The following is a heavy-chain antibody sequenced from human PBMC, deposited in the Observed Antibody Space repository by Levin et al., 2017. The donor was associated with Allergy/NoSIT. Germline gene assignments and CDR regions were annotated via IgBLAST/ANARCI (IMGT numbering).Heavy chain of an antibody. V-gene: IGHV1-18*01. CDR3: ARAKYYYGSGSYYPSPYYYGMDV. Sequence: ASVKVSCKASGYTFTSYGISWVRQAPGQGLEWMGWISAYNGNTNYAQKLQGRVTMTTDTSTSTAYMELRSLRSDDTAVYYCARAKYYYGSGSYYPSPYYYGMDVWGQGTTVTVSS. D-gene: IGHD3-10*01. CDR1: GYTFTSYG. CDR2: ISAYNGNT. J-gene: IGHJ6*02.